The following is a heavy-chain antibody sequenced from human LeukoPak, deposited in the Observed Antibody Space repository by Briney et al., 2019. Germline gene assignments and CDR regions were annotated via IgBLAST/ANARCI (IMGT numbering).Heavy chain of an antibody. J-gene: IGHJ4*02. V-gene: IGHV1-2*02. Sequence: ASVKVSCTASGYTFTGYYMHWVRQAPGQGLEWMGWINPDSGGTKYAQKFQGRVTMTRDTSISTAYMELSSLRSDDTAVYYCARDLPRRDSDDYGGAHYWGQGTLVTVSS. CDR1: GYTFTGYY. CDR3: ARDLPRRDSDDYGGAHY. D-gene: IGHD4-23*01. CDR2: INPDSGGT.